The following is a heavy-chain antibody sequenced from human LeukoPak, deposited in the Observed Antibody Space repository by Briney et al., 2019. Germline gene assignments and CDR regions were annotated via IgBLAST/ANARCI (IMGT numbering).Heavy chain of an antibody. CDR1: GFTFNSYA. Sequence: PGGSLRLSCAASGFTFNSYAMSWIRQPPGKGLEWIGEINHSGSTNYNPSLKSRVTISVDTSKNQFSLKLSSVTAADTAVYYCARGMKKTYYYDSIPDYWGQGTLVTVSS. J-gene: IGHJ4*02. CDR3: ARGMKKTYYYDSIPDY. CDR2: INHSGST. D-gene: IGHD3-22*01. V-gene: IGHV4-34*01.